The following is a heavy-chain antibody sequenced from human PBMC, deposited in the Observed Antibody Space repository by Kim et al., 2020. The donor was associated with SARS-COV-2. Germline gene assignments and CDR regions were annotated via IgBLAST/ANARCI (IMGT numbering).Heavy chain of an antibody. CDR2: IIPIFGTA. Sequence: SVKVSCKASGGTFSSYAISWVRQAPGQGLEWMGGIIPIFGTANYAQKFQGRVTITADESTSTAYMELSSLRSEDTALYYCARVIIPGYHYYYGMDVWGQGTTVTVSS. CDR1: GGTFSSYA. CDR3: ARVIIPGYHYYYGMDV. J-gene: IGHJ6*02. D-gene: IGHD3-3*01. V-gene: IGHV1-69*13.